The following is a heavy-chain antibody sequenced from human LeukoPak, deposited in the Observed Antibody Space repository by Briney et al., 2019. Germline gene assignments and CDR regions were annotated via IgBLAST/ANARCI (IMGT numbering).Heavy chain of an antibody. J-gene: IGHJ4*02. D-gene: IGHD3-16*01. CDR1: GYSFSSYW. Sequence: TRGESLKISCKGSGYSFSSYWIDWVRQMPGKGPEWMVIIYPGDSDIKYSPSFEGQVTISADKSNSTAYLQWSSLKASDTAMYYCARRSSSGGYYFDYWGQGTLVTVSS. V-gene: IGHV5-51*01. CDR2: IYPGDSDI. CDR3: ARRSSSGGYYFDY.